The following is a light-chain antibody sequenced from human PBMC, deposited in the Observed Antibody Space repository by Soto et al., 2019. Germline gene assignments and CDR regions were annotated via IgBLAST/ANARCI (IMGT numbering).Light chain of an antibody. CDR3: QQYNDWPRT. V-gene: IGKV3-15*01. J-gene: IGKJ1*01. CDR2: GAS. Sequence: EIVMTQSPATLSVSPGERATLSCRASQSVGTYLAWYQQKPGQAPRILIYGASTRAAGISPRFSGGGSGTEFTLTISSLQSEDFAVYYCQQYNDWPRTFGQGTKVGIK. CDR1: QSVGTY.